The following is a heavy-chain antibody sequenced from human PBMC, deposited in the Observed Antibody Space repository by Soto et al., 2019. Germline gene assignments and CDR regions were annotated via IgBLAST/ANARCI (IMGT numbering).Heavy chain of an antibody. V-gene: IGHV4-39*01. CDR1: GGSISSSSYY. CDR3: AGHQGDDFWSGYYHYYCYGMDV. Sequence: QLQLQESGPGLVKPSETLSLTCTVSGGSISSSSYYWGWIRQPPGKGLEWIGSIYYSGSTYYNPSLKSRVSLALYTTTNQFPLMLSSVTAADTAVYYCAGHQGDDFWSGYYHYYCYGMDVCGQGTTVTVSS. J-gene: IGHJ6*02. CDR2: IYYSGST. D-gene: IGHD3-3*01.